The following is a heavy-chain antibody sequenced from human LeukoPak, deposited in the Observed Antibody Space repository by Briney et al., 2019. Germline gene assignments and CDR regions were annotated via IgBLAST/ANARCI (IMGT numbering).Heavy chain of an antibody. CDR2: INPNSGGS. J-gene: IGHJ4*02. V-gene: IGHV1-2*02. D-gene: IGHD4-17*01. CDR3: ARDRRGAYGDYATSF. Sequence: ALVKVSCKASGYTFTGYYMHWLRQAPGQGLEWMGWINPNSGGSNYAQKFQGRVTMTRDTSISTAYMELSRLRSDDTAVYYCARDRRGAYGDYATSFWGQGTLVTVSS. CDR1: GYTFTGYY.